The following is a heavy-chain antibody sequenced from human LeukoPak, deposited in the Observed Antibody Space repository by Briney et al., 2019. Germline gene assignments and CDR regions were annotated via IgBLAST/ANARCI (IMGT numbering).Heavy chain of an antibody. J-gene: IGHJ4*02. D-gene: IGHD3-10*01. CDR2: MNPNSGNT. Sequence: VASVKVSCKASGYTFTSYDINWVRQATGQRLEWMGWMNPNSGNTGYAQKFHGRVTMTRNTSISTAYMELSSLRSEDTAVYYCAISYGSGSYYPLFDYWGQGTLVTVSS. CDR1: GYTFTSYD. V-gene: IGHV1-8*01. CDR3: AISYGSGSYYPLFDY.